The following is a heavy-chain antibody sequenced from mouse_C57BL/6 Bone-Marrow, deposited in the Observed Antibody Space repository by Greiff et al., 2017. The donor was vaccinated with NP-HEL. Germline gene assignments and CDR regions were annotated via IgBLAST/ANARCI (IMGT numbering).Heavy chain of an antibody. CDR1: GYTFTSYW. V-gene: IGHV1-55*01. J-gene: IGHJ4*01. CDR2: IYPGSGST. Sequence: VQLQQSGAELVKPGASVKMSCKASGYTFTSYWITWVKQRPGQGLEWIGDIYPGSGSTNYNEKFKSKATLTVDTSSSTAYMQLSSLTSEDSAVYYCASYYSNYYYAMDYWGQGTSVTVSS. D-gene: IGHD2-5*01. CDR3: ASYYSNYYYAMDY.